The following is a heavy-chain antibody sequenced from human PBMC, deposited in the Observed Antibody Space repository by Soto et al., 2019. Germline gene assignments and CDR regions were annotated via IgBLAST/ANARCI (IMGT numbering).Heavy chain of an antibody. J-gene: IGHJ4*02. CDR1: GGSFSGYY. Sequence: QVQLQQWGAGLLKPSETLSLTCAVYGGSFSGYYWSWIRQPPGKGLEWIGEINHSGSTNYNPSLKSRVTISVDTSKNHFSLKLSSVTAADTAVYYCARGRPQTCYYGSGSYSYYFDYWGQGTLVTVSS. V-gene: IGHV4-34*01. CDR2: INHSGST. CDR3: ARGRPQTCYYGSGSYSYYFDY. D-gene: IGHD3-10*01.